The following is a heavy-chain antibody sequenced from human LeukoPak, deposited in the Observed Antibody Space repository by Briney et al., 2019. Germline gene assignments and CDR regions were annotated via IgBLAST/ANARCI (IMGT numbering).Heavy chain of an antibody. CDR1: GGSITSSSYY. J-gene: IGHJ4*02. CDR2: FYYSGST. V-gene: IGHV4-39*01. D-gene: IGHD5-24*01. CDR3: ARGRRDGYNLEYFDK. Sequence: SETLSLTCTVSGGSITSSSYYWGWIRQPPGKGLQWIGSFYYSGSTYYNPSLKSRVTIYVDTSKNQFSLKLSSVTAADKAVYYCARGRRDGYNLEYFDKWGQGTLVTVSS.